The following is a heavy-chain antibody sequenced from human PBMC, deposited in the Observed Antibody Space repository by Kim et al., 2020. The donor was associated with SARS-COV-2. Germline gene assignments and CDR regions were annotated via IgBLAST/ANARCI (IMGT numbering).Heavy chain of an antibody. D-gene: IGHD3-3*01. CDR2: ISSSGSTI. CDR1: GFTFSDYY. V-gene: IGHV3-11*01. Sequence: GGSLRLSCAASGFTFSDYYMSWIRQAPGKGLEWVSYISSSGSTIYYADSVKGRFTISRDNAKNSLYLQMNSLRAEDTAVYYCARDSSRRTYYDFWSGYYFYGMDVWGQGTTVTVSS. CDR3: ARDSSRRTYYDFWSGYYFYGMDV. J-gene: IGHJ6*02.